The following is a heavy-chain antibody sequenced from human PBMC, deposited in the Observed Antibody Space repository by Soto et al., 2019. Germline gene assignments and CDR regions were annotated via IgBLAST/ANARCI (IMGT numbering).Heavy chain of an antibody. J-gene: IGHJ3*01. CDR3: ATLDTPFAFDV. V-gene: IGHV4-59*01. Sequence: TSETLSLTCTVSGGSISSYYWSWLRQPPGKGLEWIAYMYYSGNTNYSPSLKSRVTMAVDTSKRQFSLKLRSVTAADTAVYYCATLDTPFAFDVWGLGAMVTVSS. CDR1: GGSISSYY. D-gene: IGHD5-18*01. CDR2: MYYSGNT.